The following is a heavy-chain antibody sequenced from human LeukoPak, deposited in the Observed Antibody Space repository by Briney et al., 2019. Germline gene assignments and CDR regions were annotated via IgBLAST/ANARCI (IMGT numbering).Heavy chain of an antibody. J-gene: IGHJ6*03. V-gene: IGHV3-23*01. CDR1: GFTFSNYA. Sequence: PGGSLRLSCAASGFTFSNYAMSWVRQAPGKGLDWVSAISGSGGSTYYADSVKGRFTLSRDNSKNTLYLQMNSLRAEDTAVYYCAKGSYYMDVWGKGTTVTVSS. CDR3: AKGSYYMDV. CDR2: ISGSGGST.